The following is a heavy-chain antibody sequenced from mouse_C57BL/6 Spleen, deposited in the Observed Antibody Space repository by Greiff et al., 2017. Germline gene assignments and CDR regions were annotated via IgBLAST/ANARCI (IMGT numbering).Heavy chain of an antibody. J-gene: IGHJ4*01. CDR3: ARSITTVVARYAMDY. V-gene: IGHV1-26*01. D-gene: IGHD1-1*01. CDR2: INPNNGGT. Sequence: VQLQQSGPELVKPGASVKISCKASGYTFTDYYMNWVKQSHGKSLEWIGDINPNNGGTSYNQKFKGKATLTVDKSSSTAYMELRSLTSEDSAVYYCARSITTVVARYAMDYWGQGTSVTVSS. CDR1: GYTFTDYY.